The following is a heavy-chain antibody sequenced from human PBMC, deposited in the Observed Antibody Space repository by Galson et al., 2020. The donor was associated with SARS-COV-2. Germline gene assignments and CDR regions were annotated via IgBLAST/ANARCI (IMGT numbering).Heavy chain of an antibody. CDR1: GGSISSYY. J-gene: IGHJ3*02. Sequence: SETLSLTCTVSGGSISSYYWSWIRQPPGKGLEWIGYIYYSGSTNYNPSLKSRVTISVDTSKNQFSLKLSSVTAADTAVYYCARYCSGGSCSAPNAFDIWGQGTMVTVSS. D-gene: IGHD2-15*01. CDR2: IYYSGST. V-gene: IGHV4-59*01. CDR3: ARYCSGGSCSAPNAFDI.